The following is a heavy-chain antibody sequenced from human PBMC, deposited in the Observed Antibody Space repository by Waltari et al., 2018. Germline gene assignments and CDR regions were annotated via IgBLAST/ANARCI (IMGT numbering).Heavy chain of an antibody. V-gene: IGHV7-4-1*02. CDR1: GYTFTDYA. Sequence: QVHLAQSGSELKKPGASVKISCKASGYTFTDYAIHWVRQAPGQGLELLGWNTTNTDKPPYAQGITGLVVFSVDKTVSTAYLQSTSLKTEDSAVYYCAREVVPPHTIVVNWFDPWGQGTLVTVSS. CDR2: NTTNTDKP. J-gene: IGHJ5*02. CDR3: AREVVPPHTIVVNWFDP. D-gene: IGHD2-2*01.